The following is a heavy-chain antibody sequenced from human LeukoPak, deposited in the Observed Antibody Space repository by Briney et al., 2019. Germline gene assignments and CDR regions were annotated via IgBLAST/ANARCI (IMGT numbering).Heavy chain of an antibody. Sequence: GGSLRLSCAASGFTFSSYAMSWVRQAPGKGLEWVSAISGSGAGTYYADSVKGRFIISRDNSRDTLDLQMDSLRVEDTAVYYCAKEARGYCSTSTCYYFDYWGQGTLVTVSS. V-gene: IGHV3-23*01. J-gene: IGHJ4*02. CDR2: ISGSGAGT. CDR1: GFTFSSYA. CDR3: AKEARGYCSTSTCYYFDY. D-gene: IGHD2-2*01.